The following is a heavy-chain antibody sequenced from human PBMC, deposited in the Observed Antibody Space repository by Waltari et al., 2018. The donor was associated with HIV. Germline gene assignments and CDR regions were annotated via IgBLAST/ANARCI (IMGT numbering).Heavy chain of an antibody. J-gene: IGHJ6*02. CDR3: TTGARPYSYGYYYYGMDV. D-gene: IGHD5-18*01. Sequence: EVQLVESGGGLVKPGGSLRLSCAASGFTFSNAWMSWVRQAPGKGLEWVGRIKSKTDGGTTDYAAPVKGRFTISRDDSKNTLYLQMNSLKTEDTAVYYCTTGARPYSYGYYYYGMDVWGQGTTVTVSS. V-gene: IGHV3-15*01. CDR1: GFTFSNAW. CDR2: IKSKTDGGTT.